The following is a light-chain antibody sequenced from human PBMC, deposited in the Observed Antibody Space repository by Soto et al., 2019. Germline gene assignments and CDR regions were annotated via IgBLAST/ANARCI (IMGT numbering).Light chain of an antibody. CDR1: QSVSSSY. J-gene: IGKJ2*01. Sequence: EIVLTQSPGTLSLSPGERATLSCRASQSVSSSYLAWYQQKPGQAPRLLIYGASSRATGIPDRFSGSGSGTDVTLTISRPEPEDFAVYYCHQYGSSPLYTFGQGTKLEIK. CDR2: GAS. CDR3: HQYGSSPLYT. V-gene: IGKV3-20*01.